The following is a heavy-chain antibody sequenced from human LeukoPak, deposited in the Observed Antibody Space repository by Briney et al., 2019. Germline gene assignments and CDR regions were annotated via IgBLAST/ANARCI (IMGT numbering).Heavy chain of an antibody. V-gene: IGHV4-39*07. J-gene: IGHJ5*02. CDR2: IYYSGST. Sequence: SSETLSLTCTVSGGSISSSSYSWGWIRQPPGKGLEWIGSIYYSGSTYYNPSLKSRVTISVDTSKNQFSLKLSSVTAADTAVYYCARKGLAIAARWFDPWGQGTLVTI. CDR3: ARKGLAIAARWFDP. CDR1: GGSISSSSYS. D-gene: IGHD2-15*01.